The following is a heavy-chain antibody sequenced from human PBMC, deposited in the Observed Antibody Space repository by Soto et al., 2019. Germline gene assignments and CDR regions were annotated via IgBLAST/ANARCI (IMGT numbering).Heavy chain of an antibody. J-gene: IGHJ6*02. V-gene: IGHV4-4*02. CDR1: SGSIDNVYW. CDR2: TSHDGVT. Sequence: PSETLSLTCAVSSGSIDNVYWWSWVRQSPGKGLEWIGETSHDGVTNYNPSLEGRVTISIDKSKNQFYLDLSSVTAADTAVYYCASAQGGRYYYYYYGMDVWGQGTTVTVSS. CDR3: ASAQGGRYYYYYYGMDV. D-gene: IGHD1-26*01.